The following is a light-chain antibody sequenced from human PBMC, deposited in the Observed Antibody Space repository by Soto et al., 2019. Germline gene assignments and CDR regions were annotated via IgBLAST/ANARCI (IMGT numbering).Light chain of an antibody. V-gene: IGKV3-20*01. J-gene: IGKJ1*01. CDR3: QQYGNSRWT. Sequence: EIVLTQSPGTLSLSPGERATLSCRASQSVSSRNLAWYQQKPGQAPMLFISGASTRATGIPDRFSGSGSGTDFTLTISRLEPEDFSGYYCQQYGNSRWTFGQGTKVDIK. CDR2: GAS. CDR1: QSVSSRN.